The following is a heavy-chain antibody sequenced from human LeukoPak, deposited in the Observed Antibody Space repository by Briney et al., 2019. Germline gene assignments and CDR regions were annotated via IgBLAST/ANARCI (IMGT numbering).Heavy chain of an antibody. CDR1: GFTFSSYS. V-gene: IGHV3-48*01. D-gene: IGHD1-26*01. Sequence: GGSLRLSCGASGFTFSSYSLNWVRQAPGKGLEWGSYISTGSSSRNYADSVKGRFTISRDNAKNSLYLQMDSLRAEDTAVYYCARDQTGSYDYWGQGTLVTVSS. CDR3: ARDQTGSYDY. CDR2: ISTGSSSR. J-gene: IGHJ4*02.